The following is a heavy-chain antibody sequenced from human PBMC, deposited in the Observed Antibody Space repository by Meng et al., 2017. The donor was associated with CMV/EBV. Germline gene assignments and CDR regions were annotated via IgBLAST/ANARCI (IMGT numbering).Heavy chain of an antibody. CDR1: GYTFTGYY. Sequence: ASVKVSCKASGYTFTGYYMHWVRQAPGQGLEWMGWINPNSGGTNYAQKFQGRVTMTRDTSISTAYMELSRLRSDDTAVYYGARKASRITIFGVVYYFDYWGQGTLVTVSS. V-gene: IGHV1-2*02. CDR3: ARKASRITIFGVVYYFDY. J-gene: IGHJ4*02. D-gene: IGHD3-3*01. CDR2: INPNSGGT.